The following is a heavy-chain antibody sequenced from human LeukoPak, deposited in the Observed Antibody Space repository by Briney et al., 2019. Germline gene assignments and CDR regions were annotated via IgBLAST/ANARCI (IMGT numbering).Heavy chain of an antibody. V-gene: IGHV1-8*01. Sequence: ASVKVSCKASGYAFTSYDINWVRQATGQGLEWMGWMNPNSGNTGYAQKFQGRVTMTRNTSIGTAYMELSSLRSEDTAVYYCARGFIAARPGDNWFDPWGQGTLVTVSS. CDR2: MNPNSGNT. D-gene: IGHD6-6*01. CDR1: GYAFTSYD. J-gene: IGHJ5*02. CDR3: ARGFIAARPGDNWFDP.